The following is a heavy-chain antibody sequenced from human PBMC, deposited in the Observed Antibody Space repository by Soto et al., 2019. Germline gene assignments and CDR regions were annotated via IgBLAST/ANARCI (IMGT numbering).Heavy chain of an antibody. V-gene: IGHV3-15*01. D-gene: IGHD2-15*01. CDR2: IKSKTDGGAT. CDR1: GFTFSNAW. CDR3: RTSADIFVVVIHNYYYGMDV. J-gene: IGHJ6*02. Sequence: GGSLRLSCAASGFTFSNAWMSWVRQAPGKGLEWVGRIKSKTDGGATDYAAPVKGRFTISRDDSKNTLYLQMNSLKTEDTAVYYCRTSADIFVVVIHNYYYGMDVWGQGTTVTVSS.